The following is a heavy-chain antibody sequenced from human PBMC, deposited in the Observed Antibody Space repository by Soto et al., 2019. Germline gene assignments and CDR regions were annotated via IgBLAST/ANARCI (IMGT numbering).Heavy chain of an antibody. V-gene: IGHV3-23*01. CDR3: AKDPPPRTVPDDPIDY. CDR2: ISGSGGST. J-gene: IGHJ4*02. Sequence: EVQLLESGGGLVQPGGSLRLSCAASGFTFSSYAMSWVRQAPGKGLEWVSAISGSGGSTYYADSVKGRFTISRDNSKNTLYLQMNSLRAEETAVYYCAKDPPPRTVPDDPIDYWGQGTLVTVSS. D-gene: IGHD4-17*01. CDR1: GFTFSSYA.